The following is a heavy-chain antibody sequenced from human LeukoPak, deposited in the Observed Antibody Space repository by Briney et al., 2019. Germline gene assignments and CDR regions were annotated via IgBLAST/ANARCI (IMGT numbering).Heavy chain of an antibody. CDR3: ARRSYSGSYYGSYYFDY. CDR2: IYHSGST. CDR1: TGSISSTNW. J-gene: IGHJ4*02. Sequence: SETLSLTCAVSTGSISSTNWWSWVRQPPGKGLEWIGEIYHSGSTSYNPSLKSRVTISVDTSKNQFSLKLSSVTAADTAVYYCARRSYSGSYYGSYYFDYWGQGTLVTVSS. D-gene: IGHD1-26*01. V-gene: IGHV4-4*02.